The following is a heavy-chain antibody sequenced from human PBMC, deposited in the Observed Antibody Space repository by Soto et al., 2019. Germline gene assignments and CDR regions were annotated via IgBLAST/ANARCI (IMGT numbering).Heavy chain of an antibody. CDR3: ARGLNDDS. CDR1: GFSIVGNP. V-gene: IGHV3-53*01. D-gene: IGHD1-1*01. Sequence: GGSLRLSCEVSGFSIVGNPMSWVRQAPGQGLEWVASIHTVGSTYYADSVQGRFTISRDNSKNTLFLQMNSLRVGDTAIYFCARGLNDDSWGQGTLVTVSS. CDR2: IHTVGST. J-gene: IGHJ4*02.